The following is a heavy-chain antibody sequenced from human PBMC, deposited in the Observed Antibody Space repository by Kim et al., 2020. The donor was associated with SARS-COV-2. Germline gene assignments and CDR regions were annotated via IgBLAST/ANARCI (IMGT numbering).Heavy chain of an antibody. CDR1: GYTFTSYY. Sequence: ASVKVSCKASGYTFTSYYMHWVRQAPGQGLEWMGIINPSGGSTSYAQKFQGRVTMTRDTSTSTVYMELSSLRSEDTAVYYCARGGIVVVVAAMYAFDIWGQGTMVTVSS. D-gene: IGHD2-15*01. J-gene: IGHJ3*02. V-gene: IGHV1-46*01. CDR2: INPSGGST. CDR3: ARGGIVVVVAAMYAFDI.